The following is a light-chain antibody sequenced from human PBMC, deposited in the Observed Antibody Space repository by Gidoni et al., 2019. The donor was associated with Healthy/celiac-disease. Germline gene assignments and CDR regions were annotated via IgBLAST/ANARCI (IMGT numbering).Light chain of an antibody. CDR3: QQYDNLPLT. V-gene: IGKV1-33*01. CDR2: DAS. J-gene: IGKJ4*01. Sequence: DIQMTQSPSSLSASVGHRVTITCQASQDISIYLNWYQQNPGKAPKLLIYDASNLERGVPSRFSGSGSGTDFTLTISSLQPEDIATYYCQQYDNLPLTFGGGTKVEIK. CDR1: QDISIY.